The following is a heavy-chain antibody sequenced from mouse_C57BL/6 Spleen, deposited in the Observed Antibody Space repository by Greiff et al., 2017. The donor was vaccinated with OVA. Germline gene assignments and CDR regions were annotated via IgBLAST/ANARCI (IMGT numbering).Heavy chain of an antibody. D-gene: IGHD2-1*01. CDR3: ARGGNPDY. Sequence: VQLQQSGPELVKPGASVKISCKASGYSFTGYYMNWVKQSPEKSLEWIGEINPSTGGTTYNQKFKAKATLTVDKSSSTAYMQLKSLTSEDSAVYCCARGGNPDYWGQGTTLTVSS. CDR2: INPSTGGT. J-gene: IGHJ2*01. V-gene: IGHV1-42*01. CDR1: GYSFTGYY.